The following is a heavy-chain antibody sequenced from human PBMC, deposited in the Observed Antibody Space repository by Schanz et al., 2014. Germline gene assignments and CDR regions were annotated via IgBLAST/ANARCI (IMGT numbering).Heavy chain of an antibody. CDR3: ARGYGDSPTDF. CDR1: GGTFSSDT. CDR2: IIPVLAIA. D-gene: IGHD4-17*01. J-gene: IGHJ4*02. Sequence: QVQLVQSGDEVKKPGASVKVSCKASGGTFSSDTFSWIRQAPGQGLEWMGRIIPVLAIADYAQKFQGRVTITADKSTSTAYMELSSLRSEDTAVYYCARGYGDSPTDFWGQGTLVTVSS. V-gene: IGHV1-69*04.